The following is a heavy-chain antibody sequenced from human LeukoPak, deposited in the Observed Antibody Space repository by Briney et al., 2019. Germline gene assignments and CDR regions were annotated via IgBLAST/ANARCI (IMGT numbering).Heavy chain of an antibody. CDR2: ISGSGGST. J-gene: IGHJ1*01. CDR1: GFTFSSYA. CDR3: AKDPSSWYSEYFQH. Sequence: GGSLRLSCAASGFTFSSYAMSWVRQAPGKGLDWVSAISGSGGSTYYADSVKGRFTISRDNSKNTLYLQMNSLRAEDTAVYYCAKDPSSWYSEYFQHWGQGTLVTVSS. V-gene: IGHV3-23*01. D-gene: IGHD6-13*01.